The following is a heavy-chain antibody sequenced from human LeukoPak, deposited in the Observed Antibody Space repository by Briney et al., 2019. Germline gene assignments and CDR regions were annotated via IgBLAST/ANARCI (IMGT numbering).Heavy chain of an antibody. V-gene: IGHV3-30-3*01. CDR1: GFTFSSYA. CDR3: ARELAD. Sequence: GGSLRLSCAASGFTFSSYAMHWVRQAPGKGLEWVAVISYGGSNKYYADSVKGRFTISRDNSKNTLYLQMNSLRAEDTAVYYCARELADWGQGTLVTVSS. CDR2: ISYGGSNK. J-gene: IGHJ4*02.